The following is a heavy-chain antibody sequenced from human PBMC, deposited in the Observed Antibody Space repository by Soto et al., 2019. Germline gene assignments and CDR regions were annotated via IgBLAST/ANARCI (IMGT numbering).Heavy chain of an antibody. CDR1: GGSIRSYY. V-gene: IGHV4-59*01. CDR2: IYYSGST. Sequence: QVQLQESGPGLVKPSETLSLTCTVSGGSIRSYYWSWIRQPPGKGLEWIGYIYYSGSTNYNPSLKSRVTISVDTSKNQFSLKLSSVTAADTAVYYCARSVKQAQDYWGQGTLVTVSS. CDR3: ARSVKQAQDY. J-gene: IGHJ4*02.